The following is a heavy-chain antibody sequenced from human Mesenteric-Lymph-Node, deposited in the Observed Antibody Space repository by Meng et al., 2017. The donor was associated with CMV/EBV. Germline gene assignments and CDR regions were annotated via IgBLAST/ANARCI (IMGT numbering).Heavy chain of an antibody. D-gene: IGHD6-19*01. CDR2: IGGSGDIK. J-gene: IGHJ4*02. Sequence: GGSLRLSCAASGFTFSNYEMNWVRQAPGKGLEWVSYIGGSGDIKHYADSVEGRFTISRDNSKNSLYLQMNSLRAEDTAVYYCARAGEQWLEQGVIDSWGQGTLVTVSS. V-gene: IGHV3-48*03. CDR3: ARAGEQWLEQGVIDS. CDR1: GFTFSNYE.